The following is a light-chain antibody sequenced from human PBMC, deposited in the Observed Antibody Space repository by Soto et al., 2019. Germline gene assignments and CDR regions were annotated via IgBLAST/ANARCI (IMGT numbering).Light chain of an antibody. CDR1: NSDIGRYNF. Sequence: QSVLTQPAPVSGSAGQSISISCAGTNSDIGRYNFVSWYQQRPGQAPKLLIFDVSNRPSGISDRFSGSKSGQTASLTISGLQAEDEADYYCNSYTSSSPPYVFGTG. J-gene: IGLJ1*01. CDR2: DVS. CDR3: NSYTSSSPPYV. V-gene: IGLV2-14*01.